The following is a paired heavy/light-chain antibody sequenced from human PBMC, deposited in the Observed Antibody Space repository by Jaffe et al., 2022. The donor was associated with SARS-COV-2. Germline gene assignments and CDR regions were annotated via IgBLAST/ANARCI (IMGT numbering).Heavy chain of an antibody. J-gene: IGHJ3*02. D-gene: IGHD5-18*01. V-gene: IGHV4-30-4*01. CDR3: ARAGGYSYGQGAFDI. CDR1: GGSISSGDYY. Sequence: QVQLQESGPGLVKPSQTLSLTCTVSGGSISSGDYYWSWIRQPPGKGLEWIGYIYYSGSTYYNPSLKSRVTISVDTSKNQFSLKLSSVTAADTAVYYCARAGGYSYGQGAFDIWGQGTMVTVSS. CDR2: IYYSGST.
Light chain of an antibody. CDR1: QDISNY. V-gene: IGKV1-33*01. CDR3: QQYDNLPGGFT. J-gene: IGKJ3*01. CDR2: DAS. Sequence: DIQMTQSPSSLSASVGDRVTITCQASQDISNYLNWYQQKPGKAPKLLIYDASNLETGVPSRFSGSGSGTDFTFTISSLQPEDIATYYCQQYDNLPGGFTFGPGTKVDIK.